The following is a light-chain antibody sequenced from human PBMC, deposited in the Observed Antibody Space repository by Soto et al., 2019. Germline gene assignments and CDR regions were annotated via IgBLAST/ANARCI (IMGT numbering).Light chain of an antibody. J-gene: IGLJ3*02. CDR2: DVN. Sequence: QSALTQPRSVSGSPGQSVTISCTGTNSDVGGYNYVSWYQQHPGKAPKLMIYDVNKRPSGVPDRFSGSKSGNTASLTISGLQAEDEADYYCCSYAGSYTFWVFGGGTKVTVL. CDR1: NSDVGGYNY. V-gene: IGLV2-11*01. CDR3: CSYAGSYTFWV.